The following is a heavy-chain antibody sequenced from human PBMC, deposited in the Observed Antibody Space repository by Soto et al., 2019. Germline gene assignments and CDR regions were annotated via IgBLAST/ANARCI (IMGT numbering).Heavy chain of an antibody. J-gene: IGHJ4*02. V-gene: IGHV1-2*02. CDR1: GYTFTGYY. Sequence: AASVKVSCKASGYTFTGYYMHWVRQAPGQGLEWMGWINPNSGGTNYAQKFQGRVTMTRDTSISTAYMELSRLRSDDTAVYYCARDRSYDSSGYYPYYFDYWGQGTLVTVSS. D-gene: IGHD3-22*01. CDR2: INPNSGGT. CDR3: ARDRSYDSSGYYPYYFDY.